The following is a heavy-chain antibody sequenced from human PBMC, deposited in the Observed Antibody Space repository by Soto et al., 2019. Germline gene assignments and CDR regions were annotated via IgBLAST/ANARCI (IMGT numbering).Heavy chain of an antibody. D-gene: IGHD5-12*01. CDR3: ARSDGYNFDY. Sequence: TSETLSLTCTVSGGSISSGFYYWSWIRQHPGEGLEWIGYIYYSGSTYYSPSLKSRVTISVDTSKDQFSLNLSSVTAADTAVYYCARSDGYNFDYWGQGTLVTVSS. V-gene: IGHV4-31*03. CDR1: GGSISSGFYY. CDR2: IYYSGST. J-gene: IGHJ4*02.